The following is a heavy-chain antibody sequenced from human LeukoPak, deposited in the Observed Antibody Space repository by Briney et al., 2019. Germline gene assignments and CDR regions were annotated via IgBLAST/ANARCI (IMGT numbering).Heavy chain of an antibody. V-gene: IGHV1-69*04. CDR2: IIPILGIA. CDR3: AREGPSGYCSGGSCYLGSGAFDI. D-gene: IGHD2-15*01. CDR1: GGTFSSYA. J-gene: IGHJ3*02. Sequence: SVKVSCKASGGTFSSYAISWVRQAPGQGLEWMGRIIPILGIANYAQKFQGRVTITADKSTSTAYMELSSLRSEDTAVYYCAREGPSGYCSGGSCYLGSGAFDIWGQGTMVTVSS.